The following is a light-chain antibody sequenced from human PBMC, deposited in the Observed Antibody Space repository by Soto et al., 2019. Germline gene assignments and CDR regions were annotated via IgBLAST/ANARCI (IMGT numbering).Light chain of an antibody. CDR1: QSVSSN. Sequence: EIVMTQSPATLSVSPGERATLSCRSSQSVSSNLAWFQQKPGQPPRLLIYGASTRDTGISARFSGSGSGTEFTLTISSLQSGDFAVYHCQQYNKWPPTFGQGTKVDIK. CDR3: QQYNKWPPT. V-gene: IGKV3-15*01. CDR2: GAS. J-gene: IGKJ1*01.